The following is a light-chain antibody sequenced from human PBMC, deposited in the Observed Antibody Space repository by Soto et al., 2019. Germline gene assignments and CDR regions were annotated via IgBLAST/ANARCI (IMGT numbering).Light chain of an antibody. CDR3: QQYGTSALT. CDR1: QSVSSSY. J-gene: IGKJ4*01. Sequence: EIVLTQSPGTLSLSPGERATLSCRASQSVSSSYLAWYQQKPGQAPRLLIYRASSRATGIPDRFSGSGSGTDFTLTISRLEPGDSAVYYCQQYGTSALTFGGGTKV. CDR2: RAS. V-gene: IGKV3-20*01.